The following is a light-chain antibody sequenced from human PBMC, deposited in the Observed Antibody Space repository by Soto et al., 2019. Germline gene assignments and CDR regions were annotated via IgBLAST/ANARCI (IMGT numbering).Light chain of an antibody. CDR3: QQGGNWPLT. J-gene: IGKJ5*01. Sequence: EIVLTQSPATLSLSPGEGATVSFRASQSVSSHLAWYQQKRGQAPRLLIYDASSRASGIPARFSGRGSGTDFTLTISYLEPEDFAIYYCQQGGNWPLTFGQGTRLEI. CDR2: DAS. V-gene: IGKV3-11*01. CDR1: QSVSSH.